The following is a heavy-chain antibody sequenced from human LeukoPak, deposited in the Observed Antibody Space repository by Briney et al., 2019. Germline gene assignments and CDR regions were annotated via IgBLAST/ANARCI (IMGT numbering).Heavy chain of an antibody. CDR3: AREKYYDILTGPAWYFDL. V-gene: IGHV4-39*02. CDR1: GGSISSSSYY. J-gene: IGHJ2*01. CDR2: IYYSGST. D-gene: IGHD3-9*01. Sequence: PSETLSLTCTVSGGSISSSSYYWGWIRQPPGKGLEWIGSIYYSGSTYYNPSLKSRVTISVDTSKNQFSLKLSSVTAADTAVYYCAREKYYDILTGPAWYFDLWGRGTLVTVSS.